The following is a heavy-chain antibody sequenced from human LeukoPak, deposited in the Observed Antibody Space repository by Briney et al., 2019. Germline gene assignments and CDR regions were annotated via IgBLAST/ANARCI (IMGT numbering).Heavy chain of an antibody. CDR3: ARVRYCSSTTCRGAFDI. CDR1: GFTFSSYW. Sequence: GGSLRLSCAASGFTFSSYWMTWVRQAPGKGLEWVANIKQDGSEKYYVDSVKGRFTISRDNAKSSLYLQMDSLRAEDTAVYYCARVRYCSSTTCRGAFDIWGQGTMVTVSS. J-gene: IGHJ3*02. CDR2: IKQDGSEK. D-gene: IGHD2-2*01. V-gene: IGHV3-7*01.